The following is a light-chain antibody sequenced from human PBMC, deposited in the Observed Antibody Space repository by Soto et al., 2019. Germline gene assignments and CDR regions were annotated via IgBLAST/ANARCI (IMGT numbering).Light chain of an antibody. J-gene: IGLJ2*01. CDR1: SSNLGAGYD. CDR2: GNR. V-gene: IGLV1-40*01. CDR3: ATWDDSLDGPV. Sequence: QSVLTQPPSVSGAPGQRVTISCTGNSSNLGAGYDVHWYQQLPGAAPKLVIFGNRNRPSGVPERFSGSKSGTSASLAITGLQAEDEANFYCATWDDSLDGPVFGGGTKLTVL.